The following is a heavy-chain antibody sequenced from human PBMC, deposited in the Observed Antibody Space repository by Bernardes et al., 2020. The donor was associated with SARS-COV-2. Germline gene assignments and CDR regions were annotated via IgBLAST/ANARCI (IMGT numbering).Heavy chain of an antibody. V-gene: IGHV3-53*01. CDR1: GFTVSSNY. J-gene: IGHJ4*02. CDR2: IYSGGST. D-gene: IGHD5-12*01. Sequence: GGSLRLSCAASGFTVSSNYMSWVRQAPGKGLEWVSVIYSGGSTYYADSVKGRFTISRDNSKNTLYLQMNSLRAEDTAVYYFARDPLPYSGYDYGYWGQGTLVTVSS. CDR3: ARDPLPYSGYDYGY.